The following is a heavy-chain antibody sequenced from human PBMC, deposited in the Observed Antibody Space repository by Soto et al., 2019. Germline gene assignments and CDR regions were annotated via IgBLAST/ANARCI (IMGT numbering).Heavy chain of an antibody. D-gene: IGHD1-20*01. Sequence: GGSLRLSCAASGFTFSDYWMSWVRQTPGRGLEWVANIKQDGSERYYADSVKGRFTISRDNSKNTLYLQMNSLRAEDTAVYYWAKDLTGSFDYWGQGTLVPVSS. CDR1: GFTFSDYW. J-gene: IGHJ4*02. CDR2: IKQDGSER. CDR3: AKDLTGSFDY. V-gene: IGHV3-7*03.